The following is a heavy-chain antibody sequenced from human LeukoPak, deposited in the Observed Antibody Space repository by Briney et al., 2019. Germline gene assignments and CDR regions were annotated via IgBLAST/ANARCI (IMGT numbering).Heavy chain of an antibody. CDR1: GYTFTNNF. CDR3: ARDNSLRDTARWFDP. Sequence: ASVKVSCKASGYTFTNNFMHWVRQAPGQGLEWIGIINPSGDNTWYAQKFQGRVTMTRDMATSTDYLEVSSLRSEDTAVYYCARDNSLRDTARWFDPWGRGTLVTVSS. V-gene: IGHV1-46*01. D-gene: IGHD5-24*01. CDR2: INPSGDNT. J-gene: IGHJ5*02.